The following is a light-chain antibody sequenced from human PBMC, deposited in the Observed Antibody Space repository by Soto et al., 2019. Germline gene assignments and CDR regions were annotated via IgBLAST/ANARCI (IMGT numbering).Light chain of an antibody. J-gene: IGKJ1*01. CDR3: QQYGSSGT. V-gene: IGKV3-20*01. CDR2: GAS. CDR1: QTVSRN. Sequence: EVVMTQSPATLSVSPGERATLSCRASQTVSRNLAWYQQKPGQAPRLLIYGASNRATGIPDRFSGSGSGTDFTLTISRLEPEDFAVYYCQQYGSSGTLGQGTKVDIK.